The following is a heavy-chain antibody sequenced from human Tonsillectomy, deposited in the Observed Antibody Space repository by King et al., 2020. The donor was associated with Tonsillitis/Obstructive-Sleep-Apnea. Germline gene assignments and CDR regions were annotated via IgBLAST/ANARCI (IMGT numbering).Heavy chain of an antibody. J-gene: IGHJ6*03. CDR1: GFTFSGSA. Sequence: VQLLESGGGLVQPGGSLRLSCAASGFTFSGSAMNWVRQTPGKGLEWVSAISGSGDNTYYADSVKGRFTISRDNSKNTLYLQMNSLRAEDTAVYYCAKAINWVDKYYYYYMDVWGKGTTVTVSS. CDR2: ISGSGDNT. V-gene: IGHV3-23*01. D-gene: IGHD7-27*01. CDR3: AKAINWVDKYYYYYMDV.